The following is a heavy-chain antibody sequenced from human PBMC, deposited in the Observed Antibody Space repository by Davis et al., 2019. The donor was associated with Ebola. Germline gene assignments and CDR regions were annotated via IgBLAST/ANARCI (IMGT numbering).Heavy chain of an antibody. D-gene: IGHD2-21*01. CDR3: ARHIVVVIAGYYYYYGMDV. CDR2: ISAYNGNT. V-gene: IGHV1-18*01. CDR1: GYTFTSYG. Sequence: ASVKVSCKASGYTFTSYGISWVRQAPGQGLEWMGWISAYNGNTNYAQKLQGRVTMTTDTSTSTAYMELRSLRSDDTAVYYCARHIVVVIAGYYYYYGMDVWSQGTTVTVSS. J-gene: IGHJ6*02.